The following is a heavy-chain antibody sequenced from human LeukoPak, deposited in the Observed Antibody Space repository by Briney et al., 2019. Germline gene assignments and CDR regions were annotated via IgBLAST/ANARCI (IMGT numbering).Heavy chain of an antibody. V-gene: IGHV3-48*01. CDR1: GFTFSSYS. J-gene: IGHJ4*02. D-gene: IGHD3-10*01. CDR3: AFSGPSTGDYFDY. Sequence: GGSLRLSCAASGFTFSSYSMNWVRQAPGKGLEWVSYISSSSSTIYYADSVKGRFTISRDNAKNSLYLQMNSLRAEDTAVYYCAFSGPSTGDYFDYWGQGTLVTVSS. CDR2: ISSSSSTI.